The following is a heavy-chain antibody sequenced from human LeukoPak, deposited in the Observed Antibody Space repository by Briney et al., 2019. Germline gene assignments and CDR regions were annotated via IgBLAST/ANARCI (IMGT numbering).Heavy chain of an antibody. V-gene: IGHV3-7*04. J-gene: IGHJ4*02. CDR3: ARSMTGSGSYYPYFDY. D-gene: IGHD3-10*01. CDR1: GFTFNNYW. CDR2: TKQDGNEQ. Sequence: GGSLRLSRAASGFTFNNYWMSWVRQAPGKGLEWVANTKQDGNEQYYVDSVAGRFTISRDNAKNSLYLQMNSLRAEDTAVYYCARSMTGSGSYYPYFDYWGQGTLVTVSS.